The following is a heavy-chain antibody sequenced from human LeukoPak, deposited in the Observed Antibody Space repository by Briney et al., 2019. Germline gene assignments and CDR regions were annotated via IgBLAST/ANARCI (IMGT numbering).Heavy chain of an antibody. D-gene: IGHD3-16*02. CDR2: INPSGGST. CDR1: GYTFTSYY. V-gene: IGHV1-46*01. Sequence: ASVKVSCKASGYTFTSYYMHWVRQAPGQGLEWMGIINPSGGSTSYAQKFQGRVTISADQSTSTAYMDLSSLRSEDTAVYYCARGSRKITFGGVIWDFFDYWGQGSLVTVSS. CDR3: ARGSRKITFGGVIWDFFDY. J-gene: IGHJ4*02.